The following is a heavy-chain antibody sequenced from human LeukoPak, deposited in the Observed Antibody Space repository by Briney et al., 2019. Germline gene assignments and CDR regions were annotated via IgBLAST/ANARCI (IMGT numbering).Heavy chain of an antibody. J-gene: IGHJ4*02. CDR1: GFTFSSYR. Sequence: GGSLRLSCAASGFTFSSYRMNWVRQAPGKGLEWVSYISSSSSTIYYADSVKGRFTISRDNAKNSLYLQMNSLRAEDTAVYYCARVRYSSGWTSDFWVQGTLVTVSS. D-gene: IGHD6-19*01. CDR3: ARVRYSSGWTSDF. CDR2: ISSSSSTI. V-gene: IGHV3-48*01.